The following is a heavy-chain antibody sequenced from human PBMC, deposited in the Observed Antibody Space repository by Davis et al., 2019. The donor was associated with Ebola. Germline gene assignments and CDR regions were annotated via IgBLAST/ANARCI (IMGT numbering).Heavy chain of an antibody. Sequence: PGGSLRLSCAASGFTFSSYAMSWVRQAPGKGLEWVSSISSSSSYIYYADSVKGRFTISRDNAKNSLYLQMNSLRAEDTAVYYCARDSLNWGSPWDNWFDPWGQGTLVTVSS. V-gene: IGHV3-21*01. CDR3: ARDSLNWGSPWDNWFDP. J-gene: IGHJ5*02. D-gene: IGHD7-27*01. CDR2: ISSSSSYI. CDR1: GFTFSSYA.